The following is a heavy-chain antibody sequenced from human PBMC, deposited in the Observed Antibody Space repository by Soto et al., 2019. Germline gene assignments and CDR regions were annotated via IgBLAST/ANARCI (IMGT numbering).Heavy chain of an antibody. V-gene: IGHV3-23*01. D-gene: IGHD6-25*01. CDR3: AKSIAASNVWLDV. Sequence: DEQLLESGGGLVQPGGSLRLACTASGFTFNTYFMSWVRQAPGEGLEWISAISGGGGAKYYSDSVKGRFTISRDNSNNALYLHTNGLRADDTAVYYWAKSIAASNVWLDVWCRGSRVTVCS. J-gene: IGHJ6*02. CDR2: ISGGGGAK. CDR1: GFTFNTYF.